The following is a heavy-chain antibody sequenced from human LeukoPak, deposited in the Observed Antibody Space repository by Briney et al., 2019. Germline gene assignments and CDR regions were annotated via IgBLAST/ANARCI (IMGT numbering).Heavy chain of an antibody. D-gene: IGHD3-3*01. CDR2: IYSDGST. J-gene: IGHJ4*02. CDR3: AKDSEPPVLRFLEWPLDY. Sequence: PGGSLRLSCAVSGSTVSSNYMSWVRQAPGKGLEWVSVIYSDGSTYSADSVKGRFTISRDNSKNTLYLQMNSLRAEDTAVYYCAKDSEPPVLRFLEWPLDYWGQGTLVTVSS. V-gene: IGHV3-53*01. CDR1: GSTVSSNY.